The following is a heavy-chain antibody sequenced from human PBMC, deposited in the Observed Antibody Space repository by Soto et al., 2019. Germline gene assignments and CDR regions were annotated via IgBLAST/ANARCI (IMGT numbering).Heavy chain of an antibody. CDR3: ARGPLVDPPMMDYSFDH. Sequence: PSETLSLTCTVSSSSISSARYFWSWVRHHPGKGLEWIGYIYNSGSTYFNPALESRLSMSVDTSKNQFSLRLSSVTAADTAVYYCARGPLVDPPMMDYSFDHWGQGILVTVSS. CDR2: IYNSGST. V-gene: IGHV4-31*03. J-gene: IGHJ4*02. D-gene: IGHD5-18*01. CDR1: SSSISSARYF.